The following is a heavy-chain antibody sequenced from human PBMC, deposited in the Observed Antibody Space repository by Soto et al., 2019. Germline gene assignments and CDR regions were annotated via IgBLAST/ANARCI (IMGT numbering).Heavy chain of an antibody. J-gene: IGHJ3*02. V-gene: IGHV3-23*01. D-gene: IGHD3-22*01. CDR1: GFTFSNYA. Sequence: EVQLLESGGGLVKPGGSLRLSCAASGFTFSNYAMSWVRQAPGKGLEWVSAISGSGGSTYYADSVQGRFTISRDNSKNKLYLQMNSLIAEDTAVYYCAKTNSDFQSGGEGRSGASDIGGQGTIVTVAS. CDR2: ISGSGGST. CDR3: AKTNSDFQSGGEGRSGASDI.